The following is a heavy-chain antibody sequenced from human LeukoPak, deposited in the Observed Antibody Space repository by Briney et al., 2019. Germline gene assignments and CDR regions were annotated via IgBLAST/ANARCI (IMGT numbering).Heavy chain of an antibody. J-gene: IGHJ3*02. CDR1: GYTFTGYY. D-gene: IGHD6-19*01. CDR2: INPSGGST. V-gene: IGHV1-46*01. CDR3: ARDLGSGWSRDAFDI. Sequence: ASVKVSCKASGYTFTGYYMHWVRQAPGQGLEWMGIINPSGGSTSYAQKFQGRVTMTRDTSTSTVYMELSSLRSEDTAVYYCARDLGSGWSRDAFDIWGQGTMVTVSS.